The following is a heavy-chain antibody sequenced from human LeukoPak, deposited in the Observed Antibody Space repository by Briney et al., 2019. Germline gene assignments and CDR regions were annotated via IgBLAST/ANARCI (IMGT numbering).Heavy chain of an antibody. CDR2: INPNSGGT. Sequence: ASVKVSCKASGYTFTGYYMHWVRQAPGQGLEWMGWINPNSGGTNYAQKFQGRVTMTRDTSISTAYMELSRLRSDDTAVYYCARDRRVGCSSTSCLFLYYFDYWGQGTLVTVSS. CDR1: GYTFTGYY. D-gene: IGHD2-2*01. V-gene: IGHV1-2*02. CDR3: ARDRRVGCSSTSCLFLYYFDY. J-gene: IGHJ4*02.